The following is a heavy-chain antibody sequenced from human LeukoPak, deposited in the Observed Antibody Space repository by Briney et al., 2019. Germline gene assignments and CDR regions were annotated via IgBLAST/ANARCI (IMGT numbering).Heavy chain of an antibody. J-gene: IGHJ4*02. CDR2: IDNDGSDR. CDR1: GFTFRNYW. D-gene: IGHD4-17*01. V-gene: IGHV3-74*01. CDR3: ARDISSTVTTV. Sequence: PGGSLRLSCAASGFTFRNYWIHWVRQAPGKGLVWISRIDNDGSDRIYADSVKGRFTISRDNAKNTLYLQMNSLRAEDTAVYYCARDISSTVTTVWGQGTLVTVSS.